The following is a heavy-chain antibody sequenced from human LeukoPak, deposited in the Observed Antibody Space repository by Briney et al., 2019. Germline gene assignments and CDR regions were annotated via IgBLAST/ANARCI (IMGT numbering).Heavy chain of an antibody. J-gene: IGHJ3*02. V-gene: IGHV3-23*01. CDR3: AREGTGTPDAFDI. CDR1: GFTFSSYA. Sequence: PGGSLRLSCAASGFTFSSYAMSWVRQAPGKGLEWVSAISGSGGSTYYADSVKGRFTISRDNAKNSLYLQMNSLRAEDTAVYYCAREGTGTPDAFDIWGQGTMVTVSS. D-gene: IGHD1-1*01. CDR2: ISGSGGST.